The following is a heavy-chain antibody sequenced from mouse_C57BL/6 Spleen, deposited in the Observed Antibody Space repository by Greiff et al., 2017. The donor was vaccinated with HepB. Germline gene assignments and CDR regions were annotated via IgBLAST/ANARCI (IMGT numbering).Heavy chain of an antibody. CDR3: TRWGLPDY. CDR1: GYTFTDYE. V-gene: IGHV1-15*01. CDR2: IDPETGGT. J-gene: IGHJ2*01. D-gene: IGHD2-4*01. Sequence: VQRVESGAELVRPGASVTLSCKASGYTFTDYEMHWVKQTPVHGLEWIGAIDPETGGTAYNQKFKGKAILTADKSSSTAYMELRSLTSEDSAVYYCTRWGLPDYWGQGTTLTVPS.